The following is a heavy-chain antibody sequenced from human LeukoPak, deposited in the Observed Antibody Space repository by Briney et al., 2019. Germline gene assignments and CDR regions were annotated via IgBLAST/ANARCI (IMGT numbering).Heavy chain of an antibody. D-gene: IGHD3-9*01. V-gene: IGHV1-18*01. CDR3: ARDLDMNGPFDY. CDR2: ISAYNGNT. CDR1: GYTFTSYG. Sequence: ASVKVSCKASGYTFTSYGISWARQAPGQGLEWMGWISAYNGNTNYAQKLQGRVTMTTDTSTSTAYMELRSLRSDDTAVYYCARDLDMNGPFDYWGQGTLVTVSS. J-gene: IGHJ4*02.